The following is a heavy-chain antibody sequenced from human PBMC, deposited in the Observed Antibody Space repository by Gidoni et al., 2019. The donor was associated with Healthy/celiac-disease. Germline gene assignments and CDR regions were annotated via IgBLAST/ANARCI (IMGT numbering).Heavy chain of an antibody. J-gene: IGHJ6*02. CDR3: ARGGSVYYYYGMDV. V-gene: IGHV1-3*01. CDR2: INAGNGNT. D-gene: IGHD3-16*01. CDR1: GYTFPSYA. Sequence: QVQLVQSGAEVKKPGASVKVSCKASGYTFPSYAIHWVRQAPGQRLEWMGWINAGNGNTKDSQKFQGRVTITKDTSASTAYMELSSLRSEDTAVYYCARGGSVYYYYGMDVWGQGTTVTVSS.